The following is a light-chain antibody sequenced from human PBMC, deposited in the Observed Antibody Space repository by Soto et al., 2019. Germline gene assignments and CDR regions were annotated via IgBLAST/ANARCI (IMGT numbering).Light chain of an antibody. Sequence: DIQMTQSPSSLSASVGDRVTITCQASQDISNYLNWYQQKLGKAPKLLIYDASNLETGVPSRFSGSGSGTDFTFTIRSLQPEDIATYYCQQYSHLITFGKGTRGEMK. CDR3: QQYSHLIT. J-gene: IGKJ5*01. V-gene: IGKV1-33*01. CDR1: QDISNY. CDR2: DAS.